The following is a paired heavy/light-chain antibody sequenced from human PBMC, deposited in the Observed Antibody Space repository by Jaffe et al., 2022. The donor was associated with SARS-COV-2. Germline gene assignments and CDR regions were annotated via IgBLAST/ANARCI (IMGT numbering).Light chain of an antibody. J-gene: IGKJ5*01. CDR3: QQYYTTPIT. CDR1: QSLFYSPNNKNY. Sequence: DIVMTQSPDSLAVSLGERATINCKSSQSLFYSPNNKNYLAWYQQKPGQPPELLIYWASTRGSGVPDRFSGSGSGTDFTLTISSLQAEDVAVYHCQQYYTTPITFGQGTRLEIK. CDR2: WAS. V-gene: IGKV4-1*01.
Heavy chain of an antibody. V-gene: IGHV3-43D*03. CDR2: ISWNGVST. CDR1: GFTFDDFA. J-gene: IGHJ4*02. Sequence: EVQLVESGGVVVQPGGSLRLSCATSGFTFDDFAMNWVRQVPGKGLEWVSLISWNGVSTYYADSVKGRFTISRDNNKNSLYLQMNSLRAEDTAFYYCTKEGGSGYWYFDYWDQGTLVTVSS. D-gene: IGHD2-15*01. CDR3: TKEGGSGYWYFDY.